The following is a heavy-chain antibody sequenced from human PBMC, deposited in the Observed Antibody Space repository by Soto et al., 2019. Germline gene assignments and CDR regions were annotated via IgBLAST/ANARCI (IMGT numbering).Heavy chain of an antibody. CDR2: ISGSGGST. CDR3: ANFDSYCLNRTDLLAP. J-gene: IGHJ5*01. CDR1: GFTFSSYA. D-gene: IGHD2-21*02. Sequence: GGSLRLSCAASGFTFSSYAMSWVRQAPGKGLEWVSAISGSGGSTYYADSVKGRFTISRDNSKNTLYLQMNSLRAEDTAVYYCANFDSYCLNRTDLLAPWTQGTLVIGSS. V-gene: IGHV3-23*01.